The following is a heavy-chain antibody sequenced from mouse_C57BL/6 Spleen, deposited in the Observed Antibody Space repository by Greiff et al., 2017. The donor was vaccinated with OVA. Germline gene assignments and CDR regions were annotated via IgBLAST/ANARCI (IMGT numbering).Heavy chain of an antibody. D-gene: IGHD1-1*01. CDR1: GYTFTDYY. J-gene: IGHJ4*01. V-gene: IGHV1-19*01. CDR2: INPYNGGT. CDR3: ARWAHYGSSYDAMDY. Sequence: EVQLQQSGPVLVKPGASVKMSCKASGYTFTDYYMNWVKQSHGKSLEWIGVINPYNGGTSYNQKFKGKATLTVDKSSSTAYMELNSLTSADSAVYYCARWAHYGSSYDAMDYWGQGTSVTVSS.